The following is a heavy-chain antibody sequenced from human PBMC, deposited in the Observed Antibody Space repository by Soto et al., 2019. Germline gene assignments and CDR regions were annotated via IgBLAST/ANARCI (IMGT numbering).Heavy chain of an antibody. Sequence: SESLSLTCTFSCGSIISYYWSWIRQPPGEGLEWIGYIYYSGSTNYNPSLKSRVTISLDTSKNQFSLKLSSVTAADTAVYYCARDYGDYGMDVWGQGTTVTVSS. CDR3: ARDYGDYGMDV. CDR2: IYYSGST. V-gene: IGHV4-59*01. J-gene: IGHJ6*02. CDR1: CGSIISYY. D-gene: IGHD4-17*01.